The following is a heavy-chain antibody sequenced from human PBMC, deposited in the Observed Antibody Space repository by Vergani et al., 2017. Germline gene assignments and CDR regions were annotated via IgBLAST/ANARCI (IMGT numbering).Heavy chain of an antibody. D-gene: IGHD3-3*01. Sequence: EVQLVESGGGLIKPGGSLRLSCAASGFTVSSNYMSWVRQAPGKGLEWVSVIYSGGSTYYADSVKGRFTIARDNSKNTLYLQMNSLRAEDTAVYYCARGYYDFWRGYYSRGAFDIWGQGTMVTVSS. V-gene: IGHV3-53*01. CDR1: GFTVSSNY. CDR2: IYSGGST. J-gene: IGHJ3*02. CDR3: ARGYYDFWRGYYSRGAFDI.